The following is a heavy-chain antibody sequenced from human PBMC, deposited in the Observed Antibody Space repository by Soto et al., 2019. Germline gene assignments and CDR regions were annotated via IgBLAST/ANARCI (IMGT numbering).Heavy chain of an antibody. D-gene: IGHD6-13*01. J-gene: IGHJ6*02. CDR1: GFTFSSYG. CDR3: AKDLEQQLFNGLYYYYGMDV. CDR2: ISYDGSNK. Sequence: GGSLRLSCAASGFTFSSYGMHWVRQAPGKGLEWVAVISYDGSNKYYADSVKGRFTISRDNSKNTLYLQMNSLRAEDTAVYYCAKDLEQQLFNGLYYYYGMDVWGQGTTVTVSS. V-gene: IGHV3-30*18.